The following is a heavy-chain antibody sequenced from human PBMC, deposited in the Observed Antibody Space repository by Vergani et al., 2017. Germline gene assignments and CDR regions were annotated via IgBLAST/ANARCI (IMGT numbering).Heavy chain of an antibody. CDR2: IIPIFGTA. J-gene: IGHJ6*02. Sequence: QVQLVQSGAEVKKPGSSVKVSCKASGGTFSSYAISWVRQAPGQGLEWMGGIIPIFGTANYAQKFQGRVTITADESTSTAYMELSSLRSEDTAVYYCASGGFDIVTGSAQVGYYYYGMDVWGQGTTVTVSS. D-gene: IGHD3-9*01. CDR3: ASGGFDIVTGSAQVGYYYYGMDV. V-gene: IGHV1-69*01. CDR1: GGTFSSYA.